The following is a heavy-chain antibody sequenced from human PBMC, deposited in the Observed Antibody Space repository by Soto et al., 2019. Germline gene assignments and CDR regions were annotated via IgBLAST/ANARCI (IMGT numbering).Heavy chain of an antibody. D-gene: IGHD6-13*01. CDR3: GRDLWYSNSPEYNWFDP. CDR2: INPNSGGT. Sequence: ASVKVSCKASGYTFTGYYMHWVRQAPGRGLEWMGWINPNSGGTNYAQKFQGRVTMTRDTSISTAYMELSRLRSDDTGVYDCGRDLWYSNSPEYNWFDPWGQGTPVTVSS. CDR1: GYTFTGYY. V-gene: IGHV1-2*02. J-gene: IGHJ5*02.